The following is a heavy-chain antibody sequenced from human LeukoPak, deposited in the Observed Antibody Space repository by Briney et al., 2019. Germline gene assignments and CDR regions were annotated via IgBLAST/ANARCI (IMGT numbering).Heavy chain of an antibody. J-gene: IGHJ4*02. CDR2: INGGGGST. Sequence: PGGSLRLSCTASGFTFSSYGMSWVRQAPGKGLEWVSAINGGGGSTYYADSVKGRFTISRDNSKNTLYLQKNSLRAEDTAVYYCAKGTLGGGFSYWGQGTLVTVSS. D-gene: IGHD6-25*01. V-gene: IGHV3-23*01. CDR3: AKGTLGGGFSY. CDR1: GFTFSSYG.